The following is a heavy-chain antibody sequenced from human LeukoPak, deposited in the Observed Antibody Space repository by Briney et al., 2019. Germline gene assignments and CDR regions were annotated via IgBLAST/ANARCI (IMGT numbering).Heavy chain of an antibody. V-gene: IGHV3-23*01. CDR2: ISGSGGST. CDR3: TYIAVGKFDY. D-gene: IGHD6-19*01. Sequence: PGGSLRLSCAASGFTFSSYAMSGVRPAPGKGLAWVSAISGSGGSTYYAASVKGRFTISRDNSKNTLYLQMNSLRAEDTAVYYCTYIAVGKFDYWGQGTLVTVSS. J-gene: IGHJ4*02. CDR1: GFTFSSYA.